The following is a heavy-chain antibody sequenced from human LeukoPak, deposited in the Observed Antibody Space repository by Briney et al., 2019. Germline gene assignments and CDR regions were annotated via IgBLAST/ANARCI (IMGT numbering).Heavy chain of an antibody. Sequence: SVKVSCKASGGTFSSYTISWVRQAPGQGLEWMGRIIPILGIANYAQKFQGRVTITADKSTSTAYMELSSLRSEDTAVYYCARGNGSYPNDYWGREPWSPSPQ. CDR3: ARGNGSYPNDY. V-gene: IGHV1-69*02. D-gene: IGHD1-26*01. CDR1: GGTFSSYT. CDR2: IIPILGIA. J-gene: IGHJ4*02.